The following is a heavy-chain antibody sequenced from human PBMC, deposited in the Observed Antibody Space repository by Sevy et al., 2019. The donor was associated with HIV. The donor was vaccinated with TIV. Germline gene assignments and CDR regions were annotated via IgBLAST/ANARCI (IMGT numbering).Heavy chain of an antibody. J-gene: IGHJ3*01. Sequence: GGSLRLSCAASGFPFSDAWMNWVRQAPGKGLEWVGLIKNENEGGTTDYAATVKGRFTISRDESKNTLFLQMSSLKTDDTAIYYCTTDWCSGTTWVRAFDLWGQGTMVTVSS. D-gene: IGHD1-7*01. CDR3: TTDWCSGTTWVRAFDL. V-gene: IGHV3-15*01. CDR2: IKNENEGGTT. CDR1: GFPFSDAW.